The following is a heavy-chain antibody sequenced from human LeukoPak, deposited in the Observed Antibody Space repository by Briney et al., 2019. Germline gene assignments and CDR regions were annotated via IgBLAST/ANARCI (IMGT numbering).Heavy chain of an antibody. CDR1: GFTVSSNY. CDR2: IYSGGGT. D-gene: IGHD3-10*01. Sequence: GGSLRLSCAASGFTVSSNYMSWVRQAPGKGLEWVSVIYSGGGTYYADSVKGKFTMSRDNSKNTLYLQMNSLRAEDTAVYYCAKDALPYYYGSGSYYGYWGQGTLVTVSS. V-gene: IGHV3-66*01. CDR3: AKDALPYYYGSGSYYGY. J-gene: IGHJ4*02.